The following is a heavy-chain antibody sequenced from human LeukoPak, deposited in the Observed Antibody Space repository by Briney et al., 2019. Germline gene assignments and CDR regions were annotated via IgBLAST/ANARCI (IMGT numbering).Heavy chain of an antibody. CDR2: IYYSGST. J-gene: IGHJ4*02. D-gene: IGHD6-13*01. Sequence: SETLSLTCTVSGGSISSSSYYWGWIRQPPGKGLEWIGSIYYSGSTYYSPSLKSRVAISVDTSKNQFSLKPSSVTAADTAVYYCAKGRLGAGDALDYWGQGTLVTVSS. CDR3: AKGRLGAGDALDY. V-gene: IGHV4-39*01. CDR1: GGSISSSSYY.